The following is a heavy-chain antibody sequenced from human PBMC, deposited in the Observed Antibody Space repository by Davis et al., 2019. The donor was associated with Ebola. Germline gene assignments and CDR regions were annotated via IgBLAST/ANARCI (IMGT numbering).Heavy chain of an antibody. D-gene: IGHD5-24*01. CDR1: GYTFTSYG. J-gene: IGHJ5*02. Sequence: ASVKVSCRASGYTFTSYGISWVRQAPGQGLEWMGWISAYNGNTNYAQKLQGRVTMTTDTSTSTAYMELRSLRSDDTAVYYCARDSDGYNYYYNWFDPWGQGTLVTVSS. CDR2: ISAYNGNT. V-gene: IGHV1-18*04. CDR3: ARDSDGYNYYYNWFDP.